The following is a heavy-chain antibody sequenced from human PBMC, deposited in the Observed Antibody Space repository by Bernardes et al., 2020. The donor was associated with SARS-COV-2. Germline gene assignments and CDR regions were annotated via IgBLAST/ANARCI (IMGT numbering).Heavy chain of an antibody. Sequence: GGSLRLSCAASGFTFSSYAMYWVRQAPGKGLEWVAVISYDGSNKYYADSVKGRFTISRDNSKNTLYLQMNSLRAEDTAVYYCARVYSGSYLGYFDYWGQGTLDTVSS. CDR3: ARVYSGSYLGYFDY. J-gene: IGHJ4*02. CDR1: GFTFSSYA. V-gene: IGHV3-30-3*01. D-gene: IGHD1-26*01. CDR2: ISYDGSNK.